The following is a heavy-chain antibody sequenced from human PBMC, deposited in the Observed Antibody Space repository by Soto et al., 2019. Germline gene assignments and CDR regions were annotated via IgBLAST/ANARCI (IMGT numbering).Heavy chain of an antibody. D-gene: IGHD4-17*01. CDR3: ARDGAVTNEGYYYYGMDV. J-gene: IGHJ6*02. Sequence: GGSLRLSCAASGFTFSSYVMHWVRQAPGKGLEWVAVISYDGSNKYYADSVKGRFTISRDNSKNTLYLQMNSLRAEDTAVYYCARDGAVTNEGYYYYGMDVWGQGTTVTVSS. CDR2: ISYDGSNK. V-gene: IGHV3-30-3*01. CDR1: GFTFSSYV.